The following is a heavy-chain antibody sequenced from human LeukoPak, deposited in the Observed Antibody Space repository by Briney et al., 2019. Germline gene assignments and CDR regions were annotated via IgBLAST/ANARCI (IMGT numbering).Heavy chain of an antibody. CDR3: ASGIAARPLGY. V-gene: IGHV4-34*01. Sequence: SETLSLTCAVYGGSFSGYYWSWIRQPPGRGLEWIGEINHSGSTNYNPSLKSRVTILVDTSKNQFSLKLSSVTAADTAVYYCASGIAARPLGYWGQGTLVTVSS. D-gene: IGHD6-6*01. CDR2: INHSGST. J-gene: IGHJ4*02. CDR1: GGSFSGYY.